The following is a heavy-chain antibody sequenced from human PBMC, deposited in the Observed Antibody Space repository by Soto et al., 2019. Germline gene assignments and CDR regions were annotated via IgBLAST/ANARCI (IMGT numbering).Heavy chain of an antibody. CDR3: ARNPYSSGWYRGLFDY. CDR1: GYTFTSYG. Sequence: ASVKVSCKASGYTFTSYGISWVRQAPGQGLEWMGWISAYNGNTNYAQKLQGRVTTTTDTSTSTAYMELRSLRSDDTAVYYCARNPYSSGWYRGLFDYWGQGTLVTVSS. V-gene: IGHV1-18*01. CDR2: ISAYNGNT. J-gene: IGHJ4*02. D-gene: IGHD6-19*01.